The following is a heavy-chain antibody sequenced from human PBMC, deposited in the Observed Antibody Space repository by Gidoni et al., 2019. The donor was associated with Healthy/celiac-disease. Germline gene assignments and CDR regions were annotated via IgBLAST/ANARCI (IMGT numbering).Heavy chain of an antibody. CDR3: ARHVTTKYYYYGMDV. V-gene: IGHV5-10-1*03. Sequence: EVQLVQSGAEVKKPGESLRISCKGSGYSFTSYWISWVRQMPGKGLEWMGRIDPSDSYTNYSPSFQGHVTISADKSISTAYLQWSSLKASDTAMYYCARHVTTKYYYYGMDVWGQGTTVTVSS. D-gene: IGHD4-4*01. CDR1: GYSFTSYW. J-gene: IGHJ6*02. CDR2: IDPSDSYT.